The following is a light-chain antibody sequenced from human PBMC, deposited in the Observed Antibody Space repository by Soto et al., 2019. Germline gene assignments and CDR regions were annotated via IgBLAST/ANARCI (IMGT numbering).Light chain of an antibody. CDR1: SSDVGDFNY. Sequence: QSALTQPASVSGSPGQSITISCTGTSSDVGDFNYVSWYQQLPGKAPKLMIFDVSNRPSGVSNRSSGSKSANTASLTISGLQAEDEADYYCSSYTSSSTRVFGTGTKVTVL. J-gene: IGLJ1*01. V-gene: IGLV2-14*01. CDR3: SSYTSSSTRV. CDR2: DVS.